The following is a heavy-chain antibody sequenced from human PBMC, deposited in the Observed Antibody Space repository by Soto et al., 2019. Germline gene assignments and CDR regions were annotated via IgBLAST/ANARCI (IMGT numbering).Heavy chain of an antibody. CDR1: GFTLSTYT. D-gene: IGHD6-13*01. Sequence: QVQLVESGGDVVQPGRSLRLSCTASGFTLSTYTMHWVRQSPGKGLEWLAFISDDGDNRYYAESVRGRFTISRDNSKNTLYLQMDSLRPEDTAVYYCARDGPIAAAGNNWFDPWGQGTLVTVSS. V-gene: IGHV3-30-3*01. CDR2: ISDDGDNR. CDR3: ARDGPIAAAGNNWFDP. J-gene: IGHJ5*02.